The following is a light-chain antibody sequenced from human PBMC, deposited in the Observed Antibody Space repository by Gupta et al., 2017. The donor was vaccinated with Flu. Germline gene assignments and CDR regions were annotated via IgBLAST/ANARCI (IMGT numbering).Light chain of an antibody. CDR2: DNY. J-gene: IGLJ3*02. CDR3: QSNDGSLCV. V-gene: IGLV6-57*01. CDR1: SGRIASNC. Sequence: FLLPPPHSVSESPVTSVAIPCTLSSGRIASNCVQWYHQRPGTSPTNMMFDNYKSPSGGPDSFSGSIDIASNAASLSISVLKTEDEDLYYCQSNDGSLCVLGGGTKVTVL.